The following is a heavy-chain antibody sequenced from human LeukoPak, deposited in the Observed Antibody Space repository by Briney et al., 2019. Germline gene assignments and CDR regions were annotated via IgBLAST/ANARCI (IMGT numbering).Heavy chain of an antibody. V-gene: IGHV3-23*01. J-gene: IGHJ6*02. D-gene: IGHD6-13*01. Sequence: GGSLRLSCAASGFTFSSYAMSWVRQAPGKGLEWVSAISGSGGSRYYADSVKGRFTISRDNSKNTLYLQMNSLRAEDTAVHYCAKERSRWNYYYDMDVWGQGTTVTVSS. CDR1: GFTFSSYA. CDR2: ISGSGGSR. CDR3: AKERSRWNYYYDMDV.